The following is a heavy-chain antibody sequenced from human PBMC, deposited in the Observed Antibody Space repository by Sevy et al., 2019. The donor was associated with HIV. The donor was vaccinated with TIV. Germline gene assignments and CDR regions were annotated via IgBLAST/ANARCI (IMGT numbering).Heavy chain of an antibody. V-gene: IGHV3-23*01. D-gene: IGHD2-2*01. CDR2: LSFACGRI. Sequence: GGSLRLSCVASGFTFSKYSMSWVRQTPGKELEWVSTLSFACGRINYADSVKGRFTMSRDDSRNTFYLQMDSLRVEDTAIYYCAREGCSKPHDYWGQGTLVTVSS. CDR3: AREGCSKPHDY. J-gene: IGHJ4*02. CDR1: GFTFSKYS.